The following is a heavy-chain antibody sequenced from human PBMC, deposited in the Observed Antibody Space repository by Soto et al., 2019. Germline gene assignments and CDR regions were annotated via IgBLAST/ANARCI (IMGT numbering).Heavy chain of an antibody. J-gene: IGHJ4*02. V-gene: IGHV5-51*01. CDR3: ARRNYFDY. Sequence: LKISCEASGYDFSKHWIAWVRQMPGKGLECMGIIHPSDSDTRYSPSFQGQVTISVDKSARTAYLQWSSLKASDTAMYYCARRNYFDYWGQGTLVTVSS. CDR2: IHPSDSDT. CDR1: GYDFSKHW.